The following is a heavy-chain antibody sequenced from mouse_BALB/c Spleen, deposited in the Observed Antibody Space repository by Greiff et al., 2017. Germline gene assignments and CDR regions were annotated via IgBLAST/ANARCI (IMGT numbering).Heavy chain of an antibody. V-gene: IGHV1S127*01. CDR1: GYTFTSYW. J-gene: IGHJ3*01. D-gene: IGHD2-14*01. CDR3: ESEWVQRTAWFAY. CDR2: IDPSNSET. Sequence: QVQLQQSGPELVRPGASVKMSCKASGYTFTSYWMHWVKQRPGQGLEWIGMIDPSNSETRLNQKFKDKARLNVDKSSNTAYMKLSSLTSEDSAVYVCESEWVQRTAWFAYWGQGTLVTVSA.